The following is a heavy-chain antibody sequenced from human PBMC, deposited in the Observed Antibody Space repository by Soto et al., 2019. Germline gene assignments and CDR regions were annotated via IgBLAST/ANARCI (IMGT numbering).Heavy chain of an antibody. CDR1: GFTFSNAW. CDR3: TTPGIQLWLKDGMDV. V-gene: IGHV3-15*07. D-gene: IGHD5-18*01. CDR2: IKSKADGGTT. Sequence: EVQLVESGGDLVKPGGSLRLSCAASGFTFSNAWMNWVRQAPGKGLEWVGHIKSKADGGTTDYAAPVKGRFTISRDDSKNTLFLQMHSLKTEDTGVYYCTTPGIQLWLKDGMDVWGQGTTVTVSS. J-gene: IGHJ6*02.